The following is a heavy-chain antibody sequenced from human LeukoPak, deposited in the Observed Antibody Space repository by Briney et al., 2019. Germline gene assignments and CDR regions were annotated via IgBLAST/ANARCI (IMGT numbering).Heavy chain of an antibody. CDR2: IYYSGST. J-gene: IGHJ4*02. D-gene: IGHD2-2*01. CDR1: GGSISSYY. V-gene: IGHV4-59*08. Sequence: SETLSLTCTVSGGSISSYYWSWIRQPPGKGLEWIGYIYYSGSTNYNPSLKSRVTISVDTSKNQFSLKLNSVTAADTAVYYCAKIVVRDAIDYWGQGTLVTVSS. CDR3: AKIVVRDAIDY.